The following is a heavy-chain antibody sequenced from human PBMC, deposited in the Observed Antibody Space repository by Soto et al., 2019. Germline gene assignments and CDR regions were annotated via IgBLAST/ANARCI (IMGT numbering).Heavy chain of an antibody. CDR2: IRSKAYGGTT. Sequence: GGSLRLSCTASGFTFGDYAMSWVRQAPGKGLEWVGFIRSKAYGGTTEYAASVKGRFTISRDDSKSIAYLQMNSLKTEDTAVYYCTRASFAHYYYGMDVWGQGTTVTVS. V-gene: IGHV3-49*04. D-gene: IGHD3-16*01. J-gene: IGHJ6*02. CDR3: TRASFAHYYYGMDV. CDR1: GFTFGDYA.